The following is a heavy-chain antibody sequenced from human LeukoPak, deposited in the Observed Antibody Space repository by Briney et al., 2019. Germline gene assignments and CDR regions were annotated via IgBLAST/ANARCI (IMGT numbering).Heavy chain of an antibody. CDR1: GGSISSYY. Sequence: PSETLSLTCTVFGGSISSYYWSWIQQPPGKGLEWIGYIYYSGSTNYNPSLKSRVTISVDTSKNQFSLKLSSVTAADTAVYYCARGDGPDPYFDYWGQGTLVTVSS. V-gene: IGHV4-59*01. CDR2: IYYSGST. J-gene: IGHJ4*02. CDR3: ARGDGPDPYFDY. D-gene: IGHD5-24*01.